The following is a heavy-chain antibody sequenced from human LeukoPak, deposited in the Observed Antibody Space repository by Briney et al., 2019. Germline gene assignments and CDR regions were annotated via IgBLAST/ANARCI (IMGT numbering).Heavy chain of an antibody. CDR3: ARVPTAGPSADAFDI. Sequence: GASVKVSCKASGYTFTGYYMHWVRQAPGQGLEWMGWINPNSGGTNYAQKFQGRVTMTRDTSISTAYMELSRLRSDDTAVYYCARVPTAGPSADAFDIWGQGTMVTVSS. D-gene: IGHD6-13*01. V-gene: IGHV1-2*02. CDR2: INPNSGGT. CDR1: GYTFTGYY. J-gene: IGHJ3*02.